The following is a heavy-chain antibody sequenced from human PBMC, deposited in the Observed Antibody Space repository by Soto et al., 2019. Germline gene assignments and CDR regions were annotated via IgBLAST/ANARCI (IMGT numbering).Heavy chain of an antibody. V-gene: IGHV4-39*01. CDR3: ARLDDTAMVTYDYYGMDV. J-gene: IGHJ6*02. CDR1: GGSISSSSYY. Sequence: SETLSLTCTVSGGSISSSSYYWGWIRQPPGKGLEWIGSIYYSGSTYYNPSLKSRVTISVDTSKNQFSLKLSSVTAADTAVYYCARLDDTAMVTYDYYGMDVWGQGTTVTVSS. CDR2: IYYSGST. D-gene: IGHD5-18*01.